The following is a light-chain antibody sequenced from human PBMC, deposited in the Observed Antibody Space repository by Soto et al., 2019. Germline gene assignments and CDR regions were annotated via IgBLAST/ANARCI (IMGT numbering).Light chain of an antibody. CDR3: SSFAGNNNLV. CDR2: EDS. CDR1: SSDVGGYNY. V-gene: IGLV2-8*01. Sequence: QSVLTQPPSASGSPGQSVTISCTGTSSDVGGYNYVSWYQQHPGKAPKLMISEDSKRPSGVPDRFSGSKSGNTASLTVSGLQAHDEADYYCSSFAGNNNLVFGGGTKLTVL. J-gene: IGLJ2*01.